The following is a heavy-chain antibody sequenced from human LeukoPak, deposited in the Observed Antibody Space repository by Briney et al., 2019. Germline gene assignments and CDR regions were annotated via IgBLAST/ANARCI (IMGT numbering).Heavy chain of an antibody. Sequence: SETLSLTCTVSGDSISSYYWSWIRQPAAKGLEWIGRIYTSGSTNYNRSLKSRVTMSVDTSKNQFSLKLSSVTAADTAVYYCASGLKFYGDYSDYWGQGTLVTVSS. D-gene: IGHD4-17*01. J-gene: IGHJ4*02. CDR1: GDSISSYY. CDR3: ASGLKFYGDYSDY. CDR2: IYTSGST. V-gene: IGHV4-4*07.